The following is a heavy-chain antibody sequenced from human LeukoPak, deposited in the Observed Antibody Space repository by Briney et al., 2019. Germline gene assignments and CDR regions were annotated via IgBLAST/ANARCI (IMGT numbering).Heavy chain of an antibody. D-gene: IGHD2-2*01. V-gene: IGHV3-23*01. Sequence: GGSLRLSCAASGFTFSSYAMSWVRQAPGKGLEWVSAISGSGGSTYYADSVKGRFTISRDNSKNTLYLQMNSLRAEDTAVYYCARGVGCSSTSCYVCDYWGQGTLVTVSS. CDR1: GFTFSSYA. CDR2: ISGSGGST. J-gene: IGHJ4*02. CDR3: ARGVGCSSTSCYVCDY.